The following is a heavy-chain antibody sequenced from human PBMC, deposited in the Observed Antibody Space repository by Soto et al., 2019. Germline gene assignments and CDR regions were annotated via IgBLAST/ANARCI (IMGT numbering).Heavy chain of an antibody. CDR3: AKDRLVPGTLGY. J-gene: IGHJ4*02. CDR1: GYTFTIYG. D-gene: IGHD7-27*01. CDR2: ISAYNGNT. Sequence: QVQLVQAGAEVKKPGASVKGSCKASGYTFTIYGVSWLRQAPGQGLEWMGWISAYNGNTKYAKKFQGRVTMTTDTPNSTAYMELRRLRPHDTAVYYRAKDRLVPGTLGYWGQGPLVTVSS. V-gene: IGHV1-18*01.